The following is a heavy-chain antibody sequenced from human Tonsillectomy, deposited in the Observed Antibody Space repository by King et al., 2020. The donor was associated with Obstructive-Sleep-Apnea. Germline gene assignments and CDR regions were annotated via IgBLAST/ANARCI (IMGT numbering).Heavy chain of an antibody. CDR1: GGSVSSGSYY. CDR3: ANTQASRAPYYYYGMDV. V-gene: IGHV4-61*01. Sequence: QLQESGPGLVKPSETLSLTCTVSGGSVSSGSYYWSWIRQPPGKGLEWIGYIYYSGSTNYNPSLKSRVTISVDTSKNQFSLKLSSVTAADTAVYYCANTQASRAPYYYYGMDVWGQGTTVTVSS. CDR2: IYYSGST. D-gene: IGHD2-2*01. J-gene: IGHJ6*02.